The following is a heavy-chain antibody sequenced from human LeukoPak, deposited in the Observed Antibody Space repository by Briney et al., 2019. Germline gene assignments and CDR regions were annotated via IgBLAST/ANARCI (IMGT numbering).Heavy chain of an antibody. J-gene: IGHJ3*02. CDR3: ARGNYYGSGYDAFDI. CDR2: IGTAGDT. V-gene: IGHV3-13*04. D-gene: IGHD3-10*01. Sequence: GGSLRLSCAASGFTFSSYDMHWVRQATGKGLEWVSAIGTAGDTYYPGSVKGRFTISRENAKNSLYLQMNSLRAGDTAVYYCARGNYYGSGYDAFDIWGQGTMVTVSS. CDR1: GFTFSSYD.